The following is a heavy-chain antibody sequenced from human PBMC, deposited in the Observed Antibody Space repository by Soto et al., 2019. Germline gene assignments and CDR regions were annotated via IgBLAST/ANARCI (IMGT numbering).Heavy chain of an antibody. CDR3: AKSTGGTANGMDV. D-gene: IGHD2-8*02. V-gene: IGHV3-9*01. J-gene: IGHJ6*02. Sequence: EVQLVESGGGLVQPGRSLRLSCTASGFSFGDYGMHGVRQLPGKGLEWVSGISWSGGSIGYADSVKGRFSISRDNAKKSLYLQMNSLRPEDTGLYYCAKSTGGTANGMDVWGQGTTVTVSS. CDR2: ISWSGGSI. CDR1: GFSFGDYG.